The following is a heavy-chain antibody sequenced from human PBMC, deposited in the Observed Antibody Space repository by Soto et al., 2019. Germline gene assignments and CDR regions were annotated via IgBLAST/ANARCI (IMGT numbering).Heavy chain of an antibody. V-gene: IGHV1-69*08. CDR1: GDTFSSHT. CDR3: ARDEGGYNFGSDYGLDV. J-gene: IGHJ6*02. Sequence: QVQLVQSGAEVKRPGSSVKVSCKASGDTFSSHTIIAWVRQAPGQGLEWMGRFIPTLGILDYAQRFQDRGTXPXDTSTSTAYLELTRLTSEDTAIYYCARDEGGYNFGSDYGLDVWGQGTTVTVSS. CDR2: FIPTLGIL. D-gene: IGHD5-18*01.